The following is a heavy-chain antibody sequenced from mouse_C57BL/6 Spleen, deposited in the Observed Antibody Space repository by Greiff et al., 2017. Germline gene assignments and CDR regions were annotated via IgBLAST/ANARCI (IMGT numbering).Heavy chain of an antibody. Sequence: VMLVESGPGLVAPSQTLSITCTVSGFSLTTYAVHWVRQPPGKGLEWLVVMWSDGSTTYNSALKSRLSISKDNSKSQVFLRMNSLQTDDTAIYYCARHSGNYDWYFDVWGTGTTVTVSA. J-gene: IGHJ1*03. CDR3: ARHSGNYDWYFDV. V-gene: IGHV2-6-1*01. CDR1: GFSLTTYA. D-gene: IGHD2-1*01. CDR2: MWSDGST.